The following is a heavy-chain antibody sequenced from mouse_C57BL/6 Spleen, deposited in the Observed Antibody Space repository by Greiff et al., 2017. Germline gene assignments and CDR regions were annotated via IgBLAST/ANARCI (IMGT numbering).Heavy chain of an antibody. Sequence: EVKLVESGGGLVKPGGSPLLYCAASGFAFSSYAMSWVRQTPEKRLAWVATISDGGSYTYTPDNVKGRFTISRAHAKNNLYLQMSHLKSEYTAMYYCAIGGVPFDYWGQGTTLTVSS. CDR3: AIGGVPFDY. J-gene: IGHJ2*01. CDR1: GFAFSSYA. V-gene: IGHV5-4*03. CDR2: ISDGGSYT. D-gene: IGHD2-14*01.